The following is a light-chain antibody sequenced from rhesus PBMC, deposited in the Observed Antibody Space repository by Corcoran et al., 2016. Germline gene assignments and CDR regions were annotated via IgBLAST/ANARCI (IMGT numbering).Light chain of an antibody. CDR3: QHGYGTPFT. Sequence: DIQMTQSPSSLSASVGDRVTITCRASENVNNYLNWYQQKPGKAPKLRIYKAFTLQSGVPSRVSGSGSGTDYTFTISSLQPEDVATYYCQHGYGTPFTFGPGTKLDIK. J-gene: IGKJ3*01. CDR1: ENVNNY. V-gene: IGKV1-74*01. CDR2: KAF.